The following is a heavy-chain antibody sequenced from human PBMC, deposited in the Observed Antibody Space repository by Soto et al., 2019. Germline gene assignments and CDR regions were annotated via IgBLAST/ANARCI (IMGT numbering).Heavy chain of an antibody. CDR2: ISVSGGST. J-gene: IGHJ4*02. CDR1: GFPLVIYS. CDR3: AKDAATSSGSSDYYCDD. V-gene: IGHV3-23*01. Sequence: PXGSLLLSCAASGFPLVIYSLSWVRHAPGKGLEWASAISVSGGSTYYADSVKGRFTISRDNSKNTLYLQMNSLRAEDTAVYYWAKDAATSSGSSDYYCDDWGQGTLVTVSS. D-gene: IGHD6-19*01.